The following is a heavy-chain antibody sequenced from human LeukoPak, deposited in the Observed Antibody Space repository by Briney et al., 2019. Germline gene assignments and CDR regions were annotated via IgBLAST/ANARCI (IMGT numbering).Heavy chain of an antibody. Sequence: SVKVSCKASGGTFSSYAISWVRQAPGQGLEWMGRIITIFGTANYAQKFQGRVTITTDESTSTAYMELSSLRSEDTAVYYCARVNYYDRSGYYSGVYFDYWGQGTLVTVSS. CDR2: IITIFGTA. V-gene: IGHV1-69*05. J-gene: IGHJ4*02. CDR3: ARVNYYDRSGYYSGVYFDY. D-gene: IGHD3-22*01. CDR1: GGTFSSYA.